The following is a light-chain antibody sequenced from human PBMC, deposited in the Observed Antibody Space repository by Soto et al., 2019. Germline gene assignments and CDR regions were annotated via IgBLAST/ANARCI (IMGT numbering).Light chain of an antibody. CDR1: QSVSSSY. V-gene: IGKV3-20*01. J-gene: IGKJ1*01. Sequence: EIVLTQSPGTLSLSPGERATLSCRASQSVSSSYLAWYQQKPGQAPRLLIYGASSRATGIPDRSSGSGSGTDFTLTISRLEPEDFAVYYCQQYGSSPWKFGQGNKVDI. CDR3: QQYGSSPWK. CDR2: GAS.